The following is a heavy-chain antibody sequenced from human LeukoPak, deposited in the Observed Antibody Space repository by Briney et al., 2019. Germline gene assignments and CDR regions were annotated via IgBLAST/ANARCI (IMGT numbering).Heavy chain of an antibody. CDR2: IKQDGSEK. J-gene: IGHJ4*02. D-gene: IGHD2-21*01. CDR1: GFTFSSYA. Sequence: GGSLRLSCAASGFTFSSYAMSWVRQAPGKGLEWVANIKQDGSEKYYVDSVKGRFTISRDNAKNSLYLQMNSLRAEDTAVYYCARDATLWWLHPAPFDYWGQGTLVTVSS. V-gene: IGHV3-7*01. CDR3: ARDATLWWLHPAPFDY.